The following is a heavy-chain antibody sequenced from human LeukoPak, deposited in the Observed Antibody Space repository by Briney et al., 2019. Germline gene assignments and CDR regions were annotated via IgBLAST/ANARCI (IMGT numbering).Heavy chain of an antibody. CDR1: GGSISSGGCY. D-gene: IGHD2-15*01. J-gene: IGHJ5*02. CDR3: AAQDVNWFDP. Sequence: PSETLSLTCTVSGGSISSGGCYWSWIRQHPGKGLEWIGYIYYSGSTYYNPSLKSRVTISVDTSKNQFSLKLSSVAAADTAVYYCAAQDVNWFDPWGQGTLVTVSS. CDR2: IYYSGST. V-gene: IGHV4-31*03.